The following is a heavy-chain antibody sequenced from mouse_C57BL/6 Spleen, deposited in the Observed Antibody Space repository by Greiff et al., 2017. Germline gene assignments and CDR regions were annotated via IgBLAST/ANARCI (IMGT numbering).Heavy chain of an antibody. D-gene: IGHD2-4*01. J-gene: IGHJ2*01. Sequence: VKLMESGPGLVQPSQSLSITCTVSGFSLTSYGVHWVRQPPGKGLEWLGVIWSGGSTDYNAAFISRLSISKDNSKSQVFFKMNSLQADDTAIYYCAKNRDYDSLYFDYWGQGTTLTVSS. CDR3: AKNRDYDSLYFDY. CDR2: IWSGGST. V-gene: IGHV2-4*01. CDR1: GFSLTSYG.